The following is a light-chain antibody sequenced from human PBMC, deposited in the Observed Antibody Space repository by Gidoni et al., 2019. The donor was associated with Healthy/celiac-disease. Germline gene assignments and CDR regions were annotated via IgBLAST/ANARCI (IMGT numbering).Light chain of an antibody. V-gene: IGKV1-12*01. CDR1: QGISSW. CDR2: AAS. J-gene: IGKJ4*01. Sequence: IQLTQSQSSVSASVGERVPITCRASQGISSWLAWYQQKPGKAPKLLIYAASSLQSGVPSRFSGSGSGTGFTLTISSLQPGDFATYYCQQAHIFPFTFGGGTKVEIK. CDR3: QQAHIFPFT.